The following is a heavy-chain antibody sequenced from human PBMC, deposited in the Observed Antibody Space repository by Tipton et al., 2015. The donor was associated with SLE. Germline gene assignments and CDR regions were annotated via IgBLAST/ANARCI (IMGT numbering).Heavy chain of an antibody. CDR1: GYNFPNYW. J-gene: IGHJ4*02. V-gene: IGHV5-51*03. D-gene: IGHD6-13*01. CDR3: AKGTAAGGFDY. Sequence: QSGPEVKKPGESLTISCMASGYNFPNYWIGWVRQMPGKGLEWMGISHPGDSDTRYSPSFQGQVTISADKSITTAFLQWSRLKASDSAMYHCAKGTAAGGFDYWGQGTLVTVPS. CDR2: SHPGDSDT.